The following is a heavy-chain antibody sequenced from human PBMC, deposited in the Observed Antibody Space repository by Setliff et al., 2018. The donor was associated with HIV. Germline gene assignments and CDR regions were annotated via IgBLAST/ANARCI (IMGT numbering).Heavy chain of an antibody. D-gene: IGHD6-13*01. Sequence: PSETLSLTCAVSGASVSGYYWSWIRQSAGRGLEWIGRVHSSATSNYNPSLKGRVAMSVDTAKNQFSLKLTSVSAADTAVYFCARDRIEVIAETPHDVFDIWGRGTMVTVSS. V-gene: IGHV4-4*07. J-gene: IGHJ3*02. CDR1: GASVSGYY. CDR3: ARDRIEVIAETPHDVFDI. CDR2: VHSSATS.